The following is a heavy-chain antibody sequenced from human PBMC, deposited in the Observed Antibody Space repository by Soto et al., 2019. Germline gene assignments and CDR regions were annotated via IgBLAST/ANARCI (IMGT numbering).Heavy chain of an antibody. J-gene: IGHJ4*02. Sequence: GGSLGLSCAASGFTFSSYSMNWVRQAPGKGLEWVSYISSSSSTIYYADSVKGRFTISRDNAKNSLYLQMNSLRDEDTAVYYCARWTIPGIAAADPIYYFDYWGQGILVTVSS. CDR1: GFTFSSYS. CDR2: ISSSSSTI. CDR3: ARWTIPGIAAADPIYYFDY. V-gene: IGHV3-48*02. D-gene: IGHD6-13*01.